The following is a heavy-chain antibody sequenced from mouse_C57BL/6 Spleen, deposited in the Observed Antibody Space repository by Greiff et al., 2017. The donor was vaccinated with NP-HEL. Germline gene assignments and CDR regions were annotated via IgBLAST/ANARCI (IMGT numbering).Heavy chain of an antibody. D-gene: IGHD1-1*01. CDR1: GFNIKDDY. V-gene: IGHV14-4*01. CDR2: IDPENGDT. Sequence: LQQSGAELVRPGASVKLSCTASGFNIKDDYMHWVKQRPEQGLEWIGWIDPENGDTEYASKFQGKATITADTSSNTAYLQLSSLTSEDTAVYYCTTYYGSSYSFAYWGQGTLVTVSA. J-gene: IGHJ3*01. CDR3: TTYYGSSYSFAY.